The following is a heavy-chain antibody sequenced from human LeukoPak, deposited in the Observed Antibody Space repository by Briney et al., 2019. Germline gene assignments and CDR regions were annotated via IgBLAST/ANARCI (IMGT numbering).Heavy chain of an antibody. D-gene: IGHD3-10*01. J-gene: IGHJ4*02. V-gene: IGHV1-69*05. Sequence: GASVKVSCKASGGTFSSYAISWVRQAPGQGLGWMGGIIPIFGTANYAQKFQGRVTITTDESTSTAHMELSSLRSEDTAVYYCASGTGSWYFDYWGQGTLVTVSS. CDR2: IIPIFGTA. CDR3: ASGTGSWYFDY. CDR1: GGTFSSYA.